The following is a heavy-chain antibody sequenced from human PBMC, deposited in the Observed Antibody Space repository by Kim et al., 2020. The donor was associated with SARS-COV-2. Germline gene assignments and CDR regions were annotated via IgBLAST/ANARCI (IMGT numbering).Heavy chain of an antibody. CDR2: ISYSGSDI. J-gene: IGHJ4*02. CDR3: AKDILAAGLFFDY. CDR1: GFTFSDYY. V-gene: IGHV3-11*01. D-gene: IGHD6-13*01. Sequence: GGSLRLSCAASGFTFSDYYMGWVRQAPGKGLECVSYISYSGSDIYYADSVKGRFTISRDIAKSSLYLQMDSLRPEDTAVYFCAKDILAAGLFFDYWGQGTRVTVSS.